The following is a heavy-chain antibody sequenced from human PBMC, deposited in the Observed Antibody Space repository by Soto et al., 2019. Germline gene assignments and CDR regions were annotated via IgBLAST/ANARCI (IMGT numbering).Heavy chain of an antibody. J-gene: IGHJ4*02. V-gene: IGHV3-23*01. CDR1: GFNFKKFA. CDR2: ISCCGGST. D-gene: IGHD6-19*01. CDR3: AKADGEQWLIHHLDH. Sequence: EVQLLESGGGVVQPGGSLRLSCVASGFNFKKFAMAWVRQAPGAGLEWVSGISCCGGSTSYADSVKGRFSTARDDSKNTLSLQMNGLRVEDTAQYFCAKADGEQWLIHHLDHGGQGTLVTV.